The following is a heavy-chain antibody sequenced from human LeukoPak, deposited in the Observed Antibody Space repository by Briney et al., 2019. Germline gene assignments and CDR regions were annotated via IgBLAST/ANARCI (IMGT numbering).Heavy chain of an antibody. D-gene: IGHD3-3*01. Sequence: QPGGSLRLSCAASGFTYSSYWMSWVRQAPGKGREWVVHIKQGGSEKYYVDSVKGRFTISRDNAKNSMYLQMNSLRAEDMAVYYCARGPPHLYITIFGVVNPRFDYWGQGTLVTVSS. V-gene: IGHV3-7*01. J-gene: IGHJ4*02. CDR1: GFTYSSYW. CDR2: IKQGGSEK. CDR3: ARGPPHLYITIFGVVNPRFDY.